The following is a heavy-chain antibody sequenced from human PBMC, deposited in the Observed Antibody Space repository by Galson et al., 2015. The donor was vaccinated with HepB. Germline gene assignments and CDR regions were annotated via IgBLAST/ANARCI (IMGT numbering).Heavy chain of an antibody. CDR1: GYTFTSYH. CDR3: VKDGGSWDFDY. J-gene: IGHJ4*02. Sequence: SVKVSCKASGYTFTSYHVHWVRQAPGQGLEWIGTINPSDANTAYAQKVQGRFSMTRDTSTSTVYMELSSLRSEDTAVYYCVKDGGSWDFDYWGQGTLVTVSS. D-gene: IGHD3-16*01. CDR2: INPSDANT. V-gene: IGHV1-46*04.